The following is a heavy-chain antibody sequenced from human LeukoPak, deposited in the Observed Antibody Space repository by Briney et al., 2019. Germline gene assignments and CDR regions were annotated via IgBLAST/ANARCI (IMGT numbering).Heavy chain of an antibody. Sequence: SETLSLTCTVSGDSISNYYWSWIRQPPGKGLEWIGYIYYSESTNYNPSLKSRVTISVDTSKNQFSLKLSSVTAADTAVYYCARGDSGYYYYYGMDVWGQGTTVTVSS. CDR1: GDSISNYY. CDR2: IYYSEST. CDR3: ARGDSGYYYYYGMDV. D-gene: IGHD6-19*01. V-gene: IGHV4-59*12. J-gene: IGHJ6*02.